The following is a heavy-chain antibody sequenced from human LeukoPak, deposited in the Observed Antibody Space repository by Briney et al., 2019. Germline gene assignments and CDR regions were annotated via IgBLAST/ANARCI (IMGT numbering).Heavy chain of an antibody. D-gene: IGHD2-2*01. CDR2: IRYDGSNK. Sequence: TGGSLRLSCAASGFTFSSYGMHWVRQAPGKGLEWVAFIRYDGSNKYYADSVKGLFTISRDNSKNTLYLQMNSLRAEDTAVYYCAKEMGSSTSRSPLGYWGQGTLVTVSS. V-gene: IGHV3-30*02. J-gene: IGHJ4*02. CDR3: AKEMGSSTSRSPLGY. CDR1: GFTFSSYG.